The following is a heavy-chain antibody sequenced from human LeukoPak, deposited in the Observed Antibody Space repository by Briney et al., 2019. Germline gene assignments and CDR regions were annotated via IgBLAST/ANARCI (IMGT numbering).Heavy chain of an antibody. CDR1: GGTFSSYA. CDR3: ARDGGECGGDCYSYFDY. J-gene: IGHJ4*02. Sequence: SVKVSCKASGGTFSSYAISWVRQAPGQGLEWMGGIIPIFGTANYAQKFQGRVTITADESTSTAYMELSSLRSEDTAVYYCARDGGECGGDCYSYFDYWGQGTLVTVSS. D-gene: IGHD2-21*02. V-gene: IGHV1-69*01. CDR2: IIPIFGTA.